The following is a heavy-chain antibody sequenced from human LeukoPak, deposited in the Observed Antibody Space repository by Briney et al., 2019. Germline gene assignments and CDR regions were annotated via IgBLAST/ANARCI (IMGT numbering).Heavy chain of an antibody. V-gene: IGHV4-34*01. CDR2: INHSGST. CDR3: ARGPASYYYGMDV. J-gene: IGHJ6*02. Sequence: SETLSLTCAVYGGSFSGYYWSWIRQPPGKGLEWIGEINHSGSTNYNPSLKSRVTISVDTSKNQFSLKLSSVTAADTAVYYCARGPASYYYGMDVWGRGTTVTVSS. CDR1: GGSFSGYY.